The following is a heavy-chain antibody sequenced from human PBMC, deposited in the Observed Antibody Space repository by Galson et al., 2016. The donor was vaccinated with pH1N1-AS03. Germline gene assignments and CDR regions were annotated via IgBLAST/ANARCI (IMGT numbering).Heavy chain of an antibody. D-gene: IGHD1-26*01. CDR2: ISHSGHT. V-gene: IGHV4-38-2*01. CDR1: GYSISSGFH. J-gene: IGHJ4*02. CDR3: ARFSGSYQFDY. Sequence: ETLSLTCAVSGYSISSGFHWAWVRQPPSKGLEWIGTISHSGHTYYNPSLKSRVTMSVDTSKNQFSLKLSSVPAADAAVYYCARFSGSYQFDYWGQGTLVTVSS.